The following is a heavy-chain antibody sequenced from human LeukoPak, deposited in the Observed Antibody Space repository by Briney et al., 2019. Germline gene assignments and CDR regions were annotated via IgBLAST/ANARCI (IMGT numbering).Heavy chain of an antibody. V-gene: IGHV3-74*01. D-gene: IGHD2/OR15-2a*01. Sequence: TGESLRLSCAASGFTVSDAWMECVRQAPGEGLEWVSRIRSDGSDTRYAESVKGRFTISRDNAKNTLYLQMNSLRAEDTAVYYCARDWFHAIDYWGEGTLVTVSS. CDR1: GFTVSDAW. CDR2: IRSDGSDT. J-gene: IGHJ4*02. CDR3: ARDWFHAIDY.